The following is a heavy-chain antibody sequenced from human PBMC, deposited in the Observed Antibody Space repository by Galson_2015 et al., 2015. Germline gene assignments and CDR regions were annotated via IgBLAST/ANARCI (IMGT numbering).Heavy chain of an antibody. J-gene: IGHJ5*02. Sequence: SLRLSCAASGFTFSSYAMSWARQAPGKGLEWVSAISGSGGSTYYADSVKGRPTISRENSKNTLYLQMNSRRAEDTAVYYCAKDPARRTGGDWVAPWGQGTQVTVSS. CDR1: GFTFSSYA. V-gene: IGHV3-23*01. CDR2: ISGSGGST. CDR3: AKDPARRTGGDWVAP. D-gene: IGHD1-14*01.